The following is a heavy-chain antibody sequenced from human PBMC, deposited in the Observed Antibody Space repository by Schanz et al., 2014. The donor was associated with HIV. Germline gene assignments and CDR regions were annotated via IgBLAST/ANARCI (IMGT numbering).Heavy chain of an antibody. J-gene: IGHJ5*02. Sequence: VQLLESGGGLVQPGGSLRLSCVASGFTFNNYAMTWVRQAPGKGLEWLAVISHDGRNKKFANSVKGRFTISRDNTKNSLYLQMNSLRAEDTAVYYCARDYHWNWFDPWGQGTLVTVSS. D-gene: IGHD1-20*01. CDR3: ARDYHWNWFDP. CDR2: ISHDGRNK. CDR1: GFTFNNYA. V-gene: IGHV3-30*03.